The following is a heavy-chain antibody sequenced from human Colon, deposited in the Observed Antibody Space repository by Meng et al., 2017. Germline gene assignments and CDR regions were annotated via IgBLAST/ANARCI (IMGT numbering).Heavy chain of an antibody. CDR1: DYSISSGFF. J-gene: IGHJ4*02. CDR2: IYHSGST. V-gene: IGHV4-38-2*02. Sequence: SETLSLTCTVSDYSISSGFFWGWLRQPPGKGLEWIGHIYHSGSTYYNPSLMRRVNISVDTSKNQFSLTLSSVTAADTAVYYCARQSPDYYDSSGYYYWGQGTLVTVSS. D-gene: IGHD3-22*01. CDR3: ARQSPDYYDSSGYYY.